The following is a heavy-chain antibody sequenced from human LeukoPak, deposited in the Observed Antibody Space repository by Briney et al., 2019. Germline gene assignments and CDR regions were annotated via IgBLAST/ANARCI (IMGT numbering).Heavy chain of an antibody. CDR1: GYTFTDYY. CDR2: INPNSGGP. D-gene: IGHD3-16*02. V-gene: IGHV1-2*02. J-gene: IGHJ4*02. CDR3: ARGNYDYVWGAYHSIFDA. Sequence: ASVKVSCKSSGYTFTDYYIHWVRQAPGQGLEWMGWINPNSGGPNYAQKFQGRVTMTRDTSISTAYMEPSSLTSDDTAVYFCARGNYDYVWGAYHSIFDAWGQGTLVTVSS.